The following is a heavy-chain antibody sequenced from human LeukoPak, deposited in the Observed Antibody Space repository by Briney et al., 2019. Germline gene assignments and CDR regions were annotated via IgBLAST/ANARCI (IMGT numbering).Heavy chain of an antibody. Sequence: PGGSLRLSCAAPGFTVSSNYMSWVRQAPGKGLEWVSVIYSGGSTYYADSVKGRFTISRDNSKNTLYLQMNSLRAEDTAVYYCARDPRPRNYYDSSGYYLDYWGQGTLVTVSS. D-gene: IGHD3-22*01. CDR1: GFTVSSNY. V-gene: IGHV3-66*01. J-gene: IGHJ4*02. CDR2: IYSGGST. CDR3: ARDPRPRNYYDSSGYYLDY.